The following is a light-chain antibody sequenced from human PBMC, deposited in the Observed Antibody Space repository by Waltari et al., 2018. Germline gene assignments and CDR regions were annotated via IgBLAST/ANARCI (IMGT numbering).Light chain of an antibody. J-gene: IGLJ1*01. Sequence: QSVLTQSPSVSGAPGQRVTISCTGSSSNIGAAYDVPWYQQLPGTAPKLLIYGNNNRPSGVPDRFSGSKSGTSASLAITGLQAEDEADYFCQSYDSSLSDSYVFGTGTKVTVL. CDR1: SSNIGAAYD. CDR2: GNN. CDR3: QSYDSSLSDSYV. V-gene: IGLV1-40*01.